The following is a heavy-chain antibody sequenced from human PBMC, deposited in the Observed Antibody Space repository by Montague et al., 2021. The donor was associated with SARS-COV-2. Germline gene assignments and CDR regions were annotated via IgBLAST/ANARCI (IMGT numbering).Heavy chain of an antibody. Sequence: SETLSLTCTVSGDSTSCPNCYWGWIRQAPGKGLDWIGTIYNSGTTYYXXXLKSRLTISIDTSKNQFSLKLTSVTAADTAVYYCARHRNYGDHSLDNWFHPWGQGTQVTVSS. D-gene: IGHD4-17*01. CDR1: GDSTSCPNCY. V-gene: IGHV4-39*01. J-gene: IGHJ5*02. CDR3: ARHRNYGDHSLDNWFHP. CDR2: IYNSGTT.